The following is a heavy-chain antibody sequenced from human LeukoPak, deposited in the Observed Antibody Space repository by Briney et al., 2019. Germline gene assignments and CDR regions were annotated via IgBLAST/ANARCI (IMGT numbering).Heavy chain of an antibody. V-gene: IGHV3-21*06. J-gene: IGHJ3*02. D-gene: IGHD3-22*01. CDR2: ITRSNYI. Sequence: GGSLRLSCAASGFTFSSYSMTWVRQAPGKGLEWASSITRSNYIYYADSVKGRFTISRDNAKNSLYLQMNSLRAEDTAVYYCGGYASRGRRDAFDIWGQGTMVTVSS. CDR1: GFTFSSYS. CDR3: GGYASRGRRDAFDI.